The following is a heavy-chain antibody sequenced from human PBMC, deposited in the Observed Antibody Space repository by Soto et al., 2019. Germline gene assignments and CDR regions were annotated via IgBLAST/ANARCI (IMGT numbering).Heavy chain of an antibody. CDR1: GYSFTSYY. D-gene: IGHD6-13*01. CDR2: INPSGGST. J-gene: IGHJ4*02. Sequence: QVQLVQSGAEVKKPGASVKLSCKASGYSFTSYYIDWVRQAPGQGLEWIGMINPSGGSTESAQKFQGIVTMTRDTSTVKVYLELSGLRFEDTAVYFCARVAAVGPIDNWGQGTLVTVSS. CDR3: ARVAAVGPIDN. V-gene: IGHV1-46*01.